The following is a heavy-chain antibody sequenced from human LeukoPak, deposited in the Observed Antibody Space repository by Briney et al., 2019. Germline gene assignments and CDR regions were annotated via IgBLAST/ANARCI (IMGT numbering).Heavy chain of an antibody. CDR3: GRSTGPFARLYNVDF. Sequence: PGGSLRLSCGVSGFTFPSHAMQWVRQAPGRGLEWLAVISHDGSEKFYADSIRGRFTVFRDNSAYILYLQMNTLRREDTAVYYCGRSTGPFARLYNVDFWGQGTQVSVSS. D-gene: IGHD5/OR15-5a*01. V-gene: IGHV3-30-3*01. CDR2: ISHDGSEK. CDR1: GFTFPSHA. J-gene: IGHJ4*02.